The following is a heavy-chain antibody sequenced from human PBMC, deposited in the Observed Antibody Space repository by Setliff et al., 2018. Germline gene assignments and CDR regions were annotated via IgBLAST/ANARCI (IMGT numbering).Heavy chain of an antibody. V-gene: IGHV1-8*02. Sequence: VASVKVSCKASGYTFTAYDIVWVRQATGQGLEWMGWMNPNSGRTGYPQKFQGRVTMTRNTSISTTYLQISSLTSEDTAVYYCAREGVHTWSSTDYHYYMDVWGRGTTVTVSS. D-gene: IGHD2-21*01. J-gene: IGHJ6*03. CDR1: GYTFTAYD. CDR2: MNPNSGRT. CDR3: AREGVHTWSSTDYHYYMDV.